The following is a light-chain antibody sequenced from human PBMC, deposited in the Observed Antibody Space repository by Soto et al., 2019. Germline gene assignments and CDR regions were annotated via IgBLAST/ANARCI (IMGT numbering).Light chain of an antibody. V-gene: IGLV1-40*01. J-gene: IGLJ2*01. CDR3: QSYDRSLSGYVV. CDR2: GNS. Sequence: QSVLTQPPSVSGAPGQRVTISCTGSSSNIGAGYDVHWYQQLPRTAPKLLIYGNSNRPSGVPDRFSGSKSGTSASLAITGLQAEDEADYYCQSYDRSLSGYVVFGGGTKLTVL. CDR1: SSNIGAGYD.